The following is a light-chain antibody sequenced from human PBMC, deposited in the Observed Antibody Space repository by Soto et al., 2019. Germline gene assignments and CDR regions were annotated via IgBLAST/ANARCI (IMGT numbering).Light chain of an antibody. Sequence: SYELTQPPSVSVAPGQTARITCGGNIGSKLVHWYQQKPGQAPVLVVYDDDRPSGIPERFSGFNSGNTATLTISRVEAGDEDDYYCQVWDSISDVGVFGTGTKLTVL. V-gene: IGLV3-21*02. CDR2: DD. CDR1: IGSKL. J-gene: IGLJ1*01. CDR3: QVWDSISDVGV.